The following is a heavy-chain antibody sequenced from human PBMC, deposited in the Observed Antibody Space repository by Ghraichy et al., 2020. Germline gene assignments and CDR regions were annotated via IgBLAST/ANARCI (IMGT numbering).Heavy chain of an antibody. D-gene: IGHD4-17*01. CDR3: ASMTTVTTYYYYGMDV. V-gene: IGHV4-34*01. CDR2: INHSGST. J-gene: IGHJ6*02. Sequence: SETLSLTCAVYGGSFSGYYWSWIRQPPGKGLEWIGEINHSGSTNYNLSLKSRVTISVDTSKNQFSLKLSSVTAADTAVYYCASMTTVTTYYYYGMDVWGQGTTVTVSS. CDR1: GGSFSGYY.